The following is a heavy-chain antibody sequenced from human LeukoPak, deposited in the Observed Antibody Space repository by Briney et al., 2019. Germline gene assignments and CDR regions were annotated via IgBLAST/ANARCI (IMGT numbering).Heavy chain of an antibody. CDR3: ARARYDYVWGSYRYTEYYYYYGMDV. V-gene: IGHV1-69*13. Sequence: AASVKVSCKASGGTFSSYAISWVRQAPGQGLEWMGGIIPIFGTANYAQKFQGRVTITADESTSTAYMELSSLRSEDTAVYYCARARYDYVWGSYRYTEYYYYYGMDVWGKGTTDTVSS. CDR2: IIPIFGTA. J-gene: IGHJ6*04. CDR1: GGTFSSYA. D-gene: IGHD3-16*02.